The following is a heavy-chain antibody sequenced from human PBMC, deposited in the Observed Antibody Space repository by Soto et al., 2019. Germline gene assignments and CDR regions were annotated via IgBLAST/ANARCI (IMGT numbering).Heavy chain of an antibody. CDR3: ARSTLLGARIDY. CDR1: GFTFSSYS. Sequence: EVQLVESGGGLVKPGGSLRLSCAASGFTFSSYSMNWVRQAPGKGLEWVSSISSSSSYIYYADSVKGRFTISRDNAKNSLYLQMNSLRAEDTAAYYCARSTLLGARIDYWGQGTLVTVSS. J-gene: IGHJ4*02. CDR2: ISSSSSYI. D-gene: IGHD1-26*01. V-gene: IGHV3-21*01.